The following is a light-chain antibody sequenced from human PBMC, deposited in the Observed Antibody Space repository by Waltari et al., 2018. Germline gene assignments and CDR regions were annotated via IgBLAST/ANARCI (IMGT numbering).Light chain of an antibody. V-gene: IGKV2-28*01. Sequence: DIVMTQSPLSLPVTPGEPASISCSSSESLLHSNGYNYLDWYLQKPGQSPQLLMYLSSNRASGVPDRFSGSGSGTDFTLKISRVEAEDVGVYYCMQALQSRSFGQGTKLEIK. J-gene: IGKJ2*03. CDR3: MQALQSRS. CDR2: LSS. CDR1: ESLLHSNGYNY.